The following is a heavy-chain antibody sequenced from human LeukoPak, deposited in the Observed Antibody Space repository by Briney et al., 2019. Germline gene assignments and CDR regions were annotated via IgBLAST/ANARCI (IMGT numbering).Heavy chain of an antibody. V-gene: IGHV3-74*01. J-gene: IGHJ4*02. D-gene: IGHD3-9*01. Sequence: GGSLRLSCAASGFTFSSYWMHWVRQAPGKGLVWVSRINSDGSSTSYADSVKGRFTISRDNAKNTLYLQMNSLRAEDTAVYYCGGTYDILSEYYFDYWGQGTLVTVSS. CDR1: GFTFSSYW. CDR3: GGTYDILSEYYFDY. CDR2: INSDGSST.